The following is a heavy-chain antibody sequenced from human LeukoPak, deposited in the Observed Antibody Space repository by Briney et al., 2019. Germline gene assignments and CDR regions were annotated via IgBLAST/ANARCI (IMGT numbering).Heavy chain of an antibody. J-gene: IGHJ4*02. Sequence: GGSLRLSCAASGFTFSSYTMSWVRQAPGKGLEWVSTITTSDGNTYYADSVKGRFTISRDNSKNTVYLQMNSLRAEDTAIYYCTWGVGSASWGQGTLVTVSS. CDR2: ITTSDGNT. CDR1: GFTFSSYT. V-gene: IGHV3-23*01. D-gene: IGHD6-25*01. CDR3: TWGVGSAS.